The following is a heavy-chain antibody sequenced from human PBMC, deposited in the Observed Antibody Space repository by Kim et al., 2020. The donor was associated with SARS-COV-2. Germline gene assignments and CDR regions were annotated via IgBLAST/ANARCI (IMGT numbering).Heavy chain of an antibody. CDR1: GGSISSSNW. J-gene: IGHJ4*02. V-gene: IGHV4-4*02. CDR2: IYHSGST. Sequence: SETLSLTCAVSGGSISSSNWWSWVRQPPGKGLEWIGEIYHSGSTNYNPSLKSRVTISVDKSKNQFSLKLSSVTAADTAVYYCARDGGGAGAGSHFDYWGQGTLVTVSS. D-gene: IGHD6-19*01. CDR3: ARDGGGAGAGSHFDY.